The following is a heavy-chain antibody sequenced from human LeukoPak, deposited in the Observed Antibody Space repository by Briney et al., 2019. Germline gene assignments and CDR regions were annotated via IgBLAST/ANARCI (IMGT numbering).Heavy chain of an antibody. D-gene: IGHD4-17*01. CDR2: INPNSGGT. Sequence: ASVKVSCKASGYTFTGYYMHWVRQAPGQGLEWMGWINPNSGGTNYAQKFQGRVTMTRDTSISTAYMELSRLRSDDTAVYYCARDRPNDYGDFNYYYYYYGMDVWGQGTTVTVSS. CDR1: GYTFTGYY. CDR3: ARDRPNDYGDFNYYYYYYGMDV. V-gene: IGHV1-2*02. J-gene: IGHJ6*02.